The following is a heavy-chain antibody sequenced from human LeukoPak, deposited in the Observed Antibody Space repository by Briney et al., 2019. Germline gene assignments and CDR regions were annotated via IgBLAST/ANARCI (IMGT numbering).Heavy chain of an antibody. CDR2: INPNSGGT. V-gene: IGHV1-2*02. D-gene: IGHD1-20*01. J-gene: IGHJ4*02. Sequence: GASVKFSCKASGYTFTGYYMHWVRQAPGQGLEWMGWINPNSGGTNYAQKFQGRVTMTRDTSISTAYMELSRLRSDDTAVYYCARVITGSRTPYDYWGQGTLGTVSS. CDR1: GYTFTGYY. CDR3: ARVITGSRTPYDY.